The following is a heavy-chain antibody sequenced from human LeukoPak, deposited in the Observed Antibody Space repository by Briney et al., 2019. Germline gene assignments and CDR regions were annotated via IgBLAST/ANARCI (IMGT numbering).Heavy chain of an antibody. CDR3: ARRGYDYVWGSYRSQSYYFDY. J-gene: IGHJ4*02. CDR1: GYSFISYW. V-gene: IGHV5-51*01. Sequence: GESLKISCKGSGYSFISYWVAWVRQKPGKGLEWMGFIYPADSDTRYSPSFQGQVAISADKSISTAYLQWSSLKASDTAMYYCARRGYDYVWGSYRSQSYYFDYWGQGTLVTVSS. D-gene: IGHD3-16*02. CDR2: IYPADSDT.